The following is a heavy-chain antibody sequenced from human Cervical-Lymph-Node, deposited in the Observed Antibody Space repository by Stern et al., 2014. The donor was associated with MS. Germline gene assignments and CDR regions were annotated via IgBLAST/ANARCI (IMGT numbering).Heavy chain of an antibody. CDR1: GFTFSSYS. J-gene: IGHJ4*02. D-gene: IGHD2/OR15-2a*01. V-gene: IGHV3-21*01. CDR2: ISSSSSYI. Sequence: EVQLVESGGGLVKPGGSLRLSCAASGFTFSSYSMNWVRQAPGKGLEWVSSISSSSSYIYYADSVKGRFTISRDNAKNSLYLQMNSLRAEDTAVYYCARDSPSMAHFDYWGQGTLVTVSS. CDR3: ARDSPSMAHFDY.